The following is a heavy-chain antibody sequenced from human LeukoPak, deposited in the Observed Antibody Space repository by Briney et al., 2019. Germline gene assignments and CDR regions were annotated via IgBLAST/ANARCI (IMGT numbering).Heavy chain of an antibody. CDR1: GYTFTGYY. D-gene: IGHD3-22*01. CDR3: ARDTYYYDSSGYYRFDY. J-gene: IGHJ4*02. V-gene: IGHV1-2*02. CDR2: INIKSGGT. Sequence: ASVKVSCKASGYTFTGYYMHWVRQAPGQGLEWMGWINIKSGGTNYAQKFQGGVTMTRDTSISTAYMELSRLRSDDTAVYYCARDTYYYDSSGYYRFDYWGQGTLVTVSS.